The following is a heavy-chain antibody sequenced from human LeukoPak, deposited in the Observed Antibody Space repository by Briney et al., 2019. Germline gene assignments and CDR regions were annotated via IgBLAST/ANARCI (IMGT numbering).Heavy chain of an antibody. J-gene: IGHJ3*02. Sequence: GGSLRLSCAASGFTFSNAWMSWVRQAPGKGLEWVGRIKSKTDGGTTDYAAPVKGRFTISRDDSKNTLYLQMNSLKTEDTAVYYCTTEYGWEQTDAFDIWGQGTMVTVSS. CDR3: TTEYGWEQTDAFDI. CDR1: GFTFSNAW. D-gene: IGHD1-26*01. CDR2: IKSKTDGGTT. V-gene: IGHV3-15*01.